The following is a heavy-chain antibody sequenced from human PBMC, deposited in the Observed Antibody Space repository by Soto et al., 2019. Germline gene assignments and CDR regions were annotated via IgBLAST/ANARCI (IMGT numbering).Heavy chain of an antibody. Sequence: GGSLRLSCAASGFTFSSYGMHWVRQAPGKGLEWVAVISYDGSNKYYADSVKGRFTISRDNSKNTLYLQMNSLRAEDTAVYYCAKEITGDYSFAYYYYGMDVWGQGTTVTVSS. CDR3: AKEITGDYSFAYYYYGMDV. CDR1: GFTFSSYG. V-gene: IGHV3-30*18. CDR2: ISYDGSNK. J-gene: IGHJ6*02. D-gene: IGHD4-17*01.